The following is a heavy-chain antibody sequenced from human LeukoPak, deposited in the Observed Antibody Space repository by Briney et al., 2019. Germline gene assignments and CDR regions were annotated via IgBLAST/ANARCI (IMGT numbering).Heavy chain of an antibody. CDR1: GYTFTNYG. CDR2: ISASNGDT. D-gene: IGHD3-3*01. J-gene: IGHJ6*02. CDR3: ARDWDFWSGYYPGYYYYGMDV. V-gene: IGHV1-18*01. Sequence: ASVKVSCKASGYTFTNYGITWVRQAPGQGLEWMGWISASNGDTHYSEKFQDRITVTTDTSTSTAYMELGSLRSDDTAVYYCARDWDFWSGYYPGYYYYGMDVWGQGTTVTVSS.